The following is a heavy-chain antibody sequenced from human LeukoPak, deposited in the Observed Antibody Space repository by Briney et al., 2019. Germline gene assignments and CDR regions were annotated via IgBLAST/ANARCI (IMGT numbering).Heavy chain of an antibody. Sequence: SETLSLTCTVSGGSISSSSYYWGWIRQPPGKGLEWIGRIYYSGSTYYNPSLKSRVTISVDTSKNQFSLKLSSVTAADTAVYYCARRGGGNYYDSSGYYVDYWGQGTLVTVSS. D-gene: IGHD3-22*01. CDR2: IYYSGST. J-gene: IGHJ4*02. CDR1: GGSISSSSYY. CDR3: ARRGGGNYYDSSGYYVDY. V-gene: IGHV4-39*01.